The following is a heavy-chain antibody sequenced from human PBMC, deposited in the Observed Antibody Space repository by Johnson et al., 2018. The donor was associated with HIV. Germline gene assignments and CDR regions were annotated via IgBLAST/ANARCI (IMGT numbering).Heavy chain of an antibody. CDR2: IKQGGSEK. Sequence: VQLVESGGGLVQPGGSLRLSCAASGFTFSSYWMSWVRQAPGKGLEWVANIKQGGSEKYYVDSVKGRFIVSRDNAKNLLYLQMNSLTAEDTAVYYCAREMAWEDAFDIWGQGTMVTVSS. V-gene: IGHV3-7*01. CDR1: GFTFSSYW. CDR3: AREMAWEDAFDI. D-gene: IGHD5-24*01. J-gene: IGHJ3*02.